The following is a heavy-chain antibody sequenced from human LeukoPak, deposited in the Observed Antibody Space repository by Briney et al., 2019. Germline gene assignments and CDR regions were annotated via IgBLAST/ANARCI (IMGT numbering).Heavy chain of an antibody. Sequence: SETLSPTCAVYGGSFSGYYWSWIRQPPGKGLEWIGEINHSGSTNYNPSLKSRVTISVDTSKNQFSLKLSSVTAADTAVYYCARARYYYDSSGYTRRPKFDYWGQGTLVTVSS. D-gene: IGHD3-22*01. CDR3: ARARYYYDSSGYTRRPKFDY. CDR1: GGSFSGYY. CDR2: INHSGST. V-gene: IGHV4-34*01. J-gene: IGHJ4*02.